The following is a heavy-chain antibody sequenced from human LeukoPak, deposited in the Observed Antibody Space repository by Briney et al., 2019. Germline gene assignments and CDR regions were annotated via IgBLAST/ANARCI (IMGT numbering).Heavy chain of an antibody. J-gene: IGHJ5*02. CDR3: ARDRDLGVGNWFDP. CDR1: GIIFSDYS. Sequence: GGSLRLSCAASGIIFSDYSFNWVRQAPGKGLEWVSSISSGRSYIYYADSVKGRFTISRDNAKKSVFLQMNSLRAEDTAVYYCARDRDLGVGNWFDPWGQGTLVTVSS. V-gene: IGHV3-21*01. D-gene: IGHD3-3*01. CDR2: ISSGRSYI.